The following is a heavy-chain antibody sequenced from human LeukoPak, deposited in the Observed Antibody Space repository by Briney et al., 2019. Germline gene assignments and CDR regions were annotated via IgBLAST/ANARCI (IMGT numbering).Heavy chain of an antibody. CDR2: ISEISTYI. D-gene: IGHD4-17*01. CDR3: ARARYGDYPFDY. CDR1: GFTFSDYC. V-gene: IGHV3-21*01. J-gene: IGHJ4*02. Sequence: GGSLRLSCAASGFTFSDYCMNWVRQAPGTGLEWVSSISEISTYIYHADSVKGRFTISRDNARNSLYLQMNSLRVEDTAVFYCARARYGDYPFDYWGQGTLVTVSS.